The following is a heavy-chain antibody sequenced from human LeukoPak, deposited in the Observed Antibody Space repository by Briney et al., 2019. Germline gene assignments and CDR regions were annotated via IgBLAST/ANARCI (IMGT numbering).Heavy chain of an antibody. Sequence: GGSLRLSCAASGFTFSSYSMNWVRQAPGKGLEWVSSISSSSSYIYYADSVKGRFTISRDNAKNSLYLQMNSLRAEDTALYYCARLGSGSYGYFYYYYYMDVWGKGTTVTVSS. CDR2: ISSSSSYI. D-gene: IGHD1-26*01. V-gene: IGHV3-21*04. CDR3: ARLGSGSYGYFYYYYYMDV. CDR1: GFTFSSYS. J-gene: IGHJ6*03.